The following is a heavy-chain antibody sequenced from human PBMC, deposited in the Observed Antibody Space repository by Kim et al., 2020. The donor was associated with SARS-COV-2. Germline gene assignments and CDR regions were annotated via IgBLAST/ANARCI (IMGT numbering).Heavy chain of an antibody. CDR2: INPKDGET. J-gene: IGHJ4*02. Sequence: ASVKVSCKTSGYSFSDHYIHWVRQAPGQGLEWMAWINPKDGETNYAQKFKGRVSVTRDTSISTEYVEVSSLASDDTAVYYCTRDSDPDFLGQGTLVTV. CDR1: GYSFSDHY. V-gene: IGHV1-2*02. CDR3: TRDSDPDF.